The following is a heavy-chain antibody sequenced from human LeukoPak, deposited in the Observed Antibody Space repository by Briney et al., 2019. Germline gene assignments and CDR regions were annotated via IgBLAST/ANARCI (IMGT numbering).Heavy chain of an antibody. CDR3: ARGGHLRWPTYYYYYMDV. CDR1: GASLSTSPYY. CDR2: INHSGST. Sequence: SETLSLTCSVSGASLSTSPYYWRWIRQPPGKGLEWIGEINHSGSTNYNPSLKTRVTISVDTSKNQFSLKLSSVTAADTAVYYCARGGHLRWPTYYYYYMDVWGKGTTVTVSS. J-gene: IGHJ6*03. D-gene: IGHD3-3*01. V-gene: IGHV4-34*01.